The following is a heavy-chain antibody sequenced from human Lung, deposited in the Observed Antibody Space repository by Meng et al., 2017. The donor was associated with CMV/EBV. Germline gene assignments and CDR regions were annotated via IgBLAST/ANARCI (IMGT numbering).Heavy chain of an antibody. CDR2: ISTNTGNP. Sequence: QVLPLQSGSELNEPGASVKVPCKASGYTVPRYPMNWVRQAPGQGLEGMGWISTNTGNPTYAQGFTGRFVFSVDTSVSTAYLQISSLKAEDTAVYYCGTLKYTSGFYGPAYWGQGALVTVSS. CDR3: GTLKYTSGFYGPAY. CDR1: GYTVPRYP. J-gene: IGHJ4*02. V-gene: IGHV7-4-1*02. D-gene: IGHD6-19*01.